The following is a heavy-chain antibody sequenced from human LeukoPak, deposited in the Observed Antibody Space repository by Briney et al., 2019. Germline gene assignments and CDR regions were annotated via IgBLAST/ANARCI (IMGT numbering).Heavy chain of an antibody. J-gene: IGHJ3*02. D-gene: IGHD4-17*01. CDR1: GGAFSSYA. V-gene: IGHV1-69*06. Sequence: SVKVSCKASGGAFSSYAISWVRQAPGQGLEWMGEIIPIFGTANYAQKFQGRVTITADKSTSTAYMELSSLRSEDTAVYYCARGYGDYVSEHAFDIWGQGTMVTVSS. CDR2: IIPIFGTA. CDR3: ARGYGDYVSEHAFDI.